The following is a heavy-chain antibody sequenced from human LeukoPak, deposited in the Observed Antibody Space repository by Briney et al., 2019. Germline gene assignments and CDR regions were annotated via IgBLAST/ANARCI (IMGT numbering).Heavy chain of an antibody. V-gene: IGHV4-61*02. D-gene: IGHD2-8*01. CDR2: IYTSGST. CDR3: ATEWRKYAFDI. CDR1: GGSISSGGYY. J-gene: IGHJ3*02. Sequence: SETLSLTCTVSGGSISSGGYYWSWIRQPPGKGLEWIGRIYTSGSTNYNPSLKSRVTMSVDTSKNQFSLKLSSVTAADTAVYYCATEWRKYAFDIWGQGTMVTVSS.